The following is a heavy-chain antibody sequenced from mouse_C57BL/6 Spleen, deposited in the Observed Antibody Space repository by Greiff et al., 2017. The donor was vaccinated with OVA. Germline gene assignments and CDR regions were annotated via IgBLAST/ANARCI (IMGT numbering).Heavy chain of an antibody. V-gene: IGHV1-42*01. D-gene: IGHD2-3*01. Sequence: EVQLQQSGPELVKPGASVKISCKASGYSFTGYYMNWVKQSPEKSLEWIGEINPSTGGTTYNQKFKAKATLTVDKSSSTAYMQLKSLTSEDSAVYYCARSDGYLYFDYWGQGTTLTVSS. CDR1: GYSFTGYY. CDR3: ARSDGYLYFDY. J-gene: IGHJ2*01. CDR2: INPSTGGT.